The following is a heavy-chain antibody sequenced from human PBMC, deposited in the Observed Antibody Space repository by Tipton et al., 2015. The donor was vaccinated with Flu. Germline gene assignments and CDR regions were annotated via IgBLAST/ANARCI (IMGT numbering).Heavy chain of an antibody. CDR2: IYYTGNP. J-gene: IGHJ5*01. D-gene: IGHD2-2*01. V-gene: IGHV4-59*01. CDR1: GGSMSQYY. CDR3: ARQIPAATKGRFDS. Sequence: TLSLTCTISGGSMSQYYWSWIRQSPGKGLEWIGYIYYTGNPKYNPSLRSRVTISVDTSKNQVSLKLTCVTAADTAMYYCARQIPAATKGRFDSWGQGILVTVSS.